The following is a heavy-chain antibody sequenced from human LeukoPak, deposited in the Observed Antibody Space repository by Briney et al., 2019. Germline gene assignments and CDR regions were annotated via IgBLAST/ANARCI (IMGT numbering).Heavy chain of an antibody. CDR1: GGSISSSSYY. J-gene: IGHJ4*02. D-gene: IGHD1-26*01. V-gene: IGHV4-39*07. Sequence: SETLSLTCTVSGGSISSSSYYWGWIRQPPGKGLEWIGSIYYSGSTYYNPSLKSRVTISVDTSKNQFSLKLSSVTAADTAVYYCARIFLDSGSYSDYWGQGTLVTVSS. CDR2: IYYSGST. CDR3: ARIFLDSGSYSDY.